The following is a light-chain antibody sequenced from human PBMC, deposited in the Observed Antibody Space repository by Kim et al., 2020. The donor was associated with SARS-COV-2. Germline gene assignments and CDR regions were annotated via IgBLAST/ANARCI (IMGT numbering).Light chain of an antibody. CDR3: HSYASSGNSYV. Sequence: QSVLTQPASVSGSPGQKITISCTGTSSDVGGHNYVSWYQQHPEKAPKLMIFDDINRPSGVANRFSGSKSGNSASLTISGLQTEDEADYYCHSYASSGNSYVFGTGTKVTVL. V-gene: IGLV2-14*03. CDR1: SSDVGGHNY. CDR2: DDI. J-gene: IGLJ1*01.